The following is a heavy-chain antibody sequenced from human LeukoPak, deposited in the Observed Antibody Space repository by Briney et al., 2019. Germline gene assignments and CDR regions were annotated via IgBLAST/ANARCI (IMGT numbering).Heavy chain of an antibody. CDR2: TTGSSGDT. CDR1: GFTFSDYA. D-gene: IGHD3-22*01. CDR3: ARGGSGSGYHYYYYYMDV. Sequence: GGTLRLSCAASGFTFSDYALSWVRQTPGKGLEWVAATTGSSGDTYHADSVKGRFAISRDNSKNTLYLQMNSLRVEDTAVYYCARGGSGSGYHYYYYYMDVWGKGTTVTISS. J-gene: IGHJ6*03. V-gene: IGHV3-23*01.